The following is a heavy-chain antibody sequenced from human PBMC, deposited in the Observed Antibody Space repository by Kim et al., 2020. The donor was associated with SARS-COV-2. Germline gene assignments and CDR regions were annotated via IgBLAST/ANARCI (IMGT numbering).Heavy chain of an antibody. CDR1: GYSFISYW. CDR2: IDPSDSYT. Sequence: GESLKISCKGSGYSFISYWITWVRQMPGKGLEWMGRIDPSDSYTNYSPSFQGHVTISADKSISTAYLQWSSLKASDSAIYFCGRLGYGSSGFYVPYWGQGTLVTVSS. D-gene: IGHD2-15*01. V-gene: IGHV5-10-1*01. CDR3: GRLGYGSSGFYVPY. J-gene: IGHJ4*02.